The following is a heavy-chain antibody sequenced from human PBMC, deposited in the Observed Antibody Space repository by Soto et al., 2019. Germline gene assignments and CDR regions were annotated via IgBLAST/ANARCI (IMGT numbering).Heavy chain of an antibody. D-gene: IGHD2-15*01. CDR3: AKDIVVVVAATLEY. V-gene: IGHV3-23*01. CDR1: GFTFSSYA. Sequence: GGSLRLSCAASGFTFSSYAMSWVRQAPGKGLEWVSAISGSGGSTYYADSVKGRFTISRDNSKNTLYLQMNSLRAEDTAVYYCAKDIVVVVAATLEYWGQGTLVTVSS. CDR2: ISGSGGST. J-gene: IGHJ4*02.